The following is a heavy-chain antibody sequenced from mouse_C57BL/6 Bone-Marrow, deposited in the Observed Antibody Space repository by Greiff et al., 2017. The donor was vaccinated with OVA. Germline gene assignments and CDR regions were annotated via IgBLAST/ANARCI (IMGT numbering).Heavy chain of an antibody. V-gene: IGHV14-3*01. Sequence: EVQLQQPGAELVKPGASVKLSCKASGYTFTSYWMHWVKQRPEQGLEWIGRIDPANGNTKYAPKFQGKATITADTSSNTAYLQLSSLTSEDTAIYYCALSNTWFAYWGQGTLVTVSA. J-gene: IGHJ3*01. CDR3: ALSNTWFAY. CDR2: IDPANGNT. D-gene: IGHD2-5*01. CDR1: GYTFTSYW.